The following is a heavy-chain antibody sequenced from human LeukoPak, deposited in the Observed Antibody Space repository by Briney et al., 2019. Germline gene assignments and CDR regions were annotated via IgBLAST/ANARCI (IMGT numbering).Heavy chain of an antibody. Sequence: GGSLRHSRAASGFTFSSYGMHWVRQAPGKGLEWVAVIWYDGSNKYYADSVKGRFTISRDNSKNTLYLQMNSLRAEDTAVYYCARDAGRYFDWLGYWGQGTRVTVSS. CDR1: GFTFSSYG. CDR3: ARDAGRYFDWLGY. V-gene: IGHV3-33*01. D-gene: IGHD3-9*01. J-gene: IGHJ4*02. CDR2: IWYDGSNK.